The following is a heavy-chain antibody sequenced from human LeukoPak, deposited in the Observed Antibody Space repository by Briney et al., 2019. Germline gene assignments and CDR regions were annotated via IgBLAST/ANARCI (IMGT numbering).Heavy chain of an antibody. CDR1: GFTFSSYE. J-gene: IGHJ4*02. D-gene: IGHD6-6*01. CDR3: AILPGSSLEY. Sequence: PGGSLRLSCAASGFTFSSYELNWVRQAPRKGLEWVSYISSSGSTIYYADSVKGRFTISRDNAKNSLYLQGNSLRAEDTAVYYCAILPGSSLEYWGQGTLVTVSS. CDR2: ISSSGSTI. V-gene: IGHV3-48*03.